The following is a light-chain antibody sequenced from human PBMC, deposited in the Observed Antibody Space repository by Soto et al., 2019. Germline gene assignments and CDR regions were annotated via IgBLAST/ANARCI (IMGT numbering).Light chain of an antibody. CDR1: QTVISSS. V-gene: IGKV3-20*01. Sequence: EIVLAQSPGTLSLSPGERATLSCRASQTVISSSLAWYQQKPGQAPRLLIYDTSTRATGIPDRFSGSGSGTDVTLTINGLEPEDFGVYYCQQYGSSPFTFGPGTKVDLK. J-gene: IGKJ3*01. CDR2: DTS. CDR3: QQYGSSPFT.